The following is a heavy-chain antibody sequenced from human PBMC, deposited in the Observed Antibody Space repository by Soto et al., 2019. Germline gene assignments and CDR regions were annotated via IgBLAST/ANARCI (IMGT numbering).Heavy chain of an antibody. J-gene: IGHJ4*02. D-gene: IGHD1-26*01. V-gene: IGHV3-49*03. CDR3: ARDDSGFSGSHYIDYFNY. CDR1: GFTFGDYA. Sequence: PGGSLRLSCTASGFTFGDYAMSRFRQAPGKGLEWVGFIRSKAYGGTTEYAASVKGRFTISRDDSKSIAYLQMNSLKTEDTAVYYCARDDSGFSGSHYIDYFNYWGQGALVTVSS. CDR2: IRSKAYGGTT.